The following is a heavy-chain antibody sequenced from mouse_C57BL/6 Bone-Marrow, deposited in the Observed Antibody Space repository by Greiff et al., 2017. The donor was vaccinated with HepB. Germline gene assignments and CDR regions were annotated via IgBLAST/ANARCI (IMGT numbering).Heavy chain of an antibody. CDR3: ARRGLPFDY. J-gene: IGHJ2*01. V-gene: IGHV1-59*01. D-gene: IGHD2-4*01. Sequence: QVQLQQPGAELVRPGPSVKLSCKASGYTFISYWMHWVKQRPGQGLEWIGVIDPSDSYTNYNQKFKGKATLTVDTSSSTAYMQLSSLTSEDSAVYYCARRGLPFDYWGQGTTLTVSS. CDR1: GYTFISYW. CDR2: IDPSDSYT.